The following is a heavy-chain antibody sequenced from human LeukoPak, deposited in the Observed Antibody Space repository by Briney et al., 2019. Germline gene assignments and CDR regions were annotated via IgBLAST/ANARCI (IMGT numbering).Heavy chain of an antibody. CDR1: GFTFSSYG. CDR3: ASELRGYGSFDY. CDR2: IWYDGSNK. Sequence: GRSLRLSCAASGFTFSSYGMHWVRQAPGKGLEWVAVIWYDGSNKYYADSVKGRFTISRGNSKNTLYLQMNSLRAEDTAVYYCASELRGYGSFDYWGQGTLVTVSS. D-gene: IGHD4-17*01. J-gene: IGHJ4*02. V-gene: IGHV3-33*01.